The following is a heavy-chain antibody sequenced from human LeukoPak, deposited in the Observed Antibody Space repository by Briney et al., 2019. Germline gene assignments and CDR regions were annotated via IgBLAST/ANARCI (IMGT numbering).Heavy chain of an antibody. V-gene: IGHV4-59*01. D-gene: IGHD2-15*01. J-gene: IGHJ6*03. CDR3: GRERRGRYYHYYLDV. CDR2: IYYRGST. CDR1: GGSISSYY. Sequence: PSETLSLTCTVSGGSISSYYWSWIRQPPGKGLEWIGYIYYRGSTNYNPSLKSRVTISVDTCKNQFSLKLSSVTAADTAVYYSGRERRGRYYHYYLDVWGKGTTVTVSS.